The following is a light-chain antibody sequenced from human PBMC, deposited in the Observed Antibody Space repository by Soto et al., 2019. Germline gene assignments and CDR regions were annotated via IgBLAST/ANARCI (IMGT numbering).Light chain of an antibody. CDR2: DTS. Sequence: EIGLTQSPATLSLSPGDRATLSCRASQSVSRYLAWYQQKPGQAPRLLIHDTSTRATGVPDTFSGSGSGTECTLTIGSLEREDAAMYYCQQRLSWPPTFGGGTHVEI. V-gene: IGKV3-11*01. CDR3: QQRLSWPPT. CDR1: QSVSRY. J-gene: IGKJ4*01.